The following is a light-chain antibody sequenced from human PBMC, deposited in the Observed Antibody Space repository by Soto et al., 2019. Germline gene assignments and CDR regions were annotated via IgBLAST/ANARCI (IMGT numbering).Light chain of an antibody. CDR1: SSDVGGYNY. V-gene: IGLV2-14*01. CDR2: DVS. J-gene: IGLJ1*01. Sequence: QSVLTQPASVPGSPGQSITISCTGTSSDVGGYNYVSWYQQHPGKAPKFMIYDVSNRPSGVSNRFSGSKSGNTASLTISGLQAEEEADYYCSSYTTSNTRQIVFGTGTKVTVL. CDR3: SSYTTSNTRQIV.